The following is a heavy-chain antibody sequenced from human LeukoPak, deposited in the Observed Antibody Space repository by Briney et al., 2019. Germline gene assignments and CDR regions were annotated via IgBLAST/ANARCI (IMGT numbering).Heavy chain of an antibody. CDR2: VYHGGNT. V-gene: IGHV4-4*02. Sequence: PSGTLSLTCAVSGDSISSKNWWNWVRQPPGKGLEWIGEVYHGGNTNYNPSLKSRVTISVDKSKNQSSLILSSVTAADTAVYYCARDREYSKSWSFDYWGQGTLVTVSS. D-gene: IGHD6-13*01. CDR1: GDSISSKNW. CDR3: ARDREYSKSWSFDY. J-gene: IGHJ4*02.